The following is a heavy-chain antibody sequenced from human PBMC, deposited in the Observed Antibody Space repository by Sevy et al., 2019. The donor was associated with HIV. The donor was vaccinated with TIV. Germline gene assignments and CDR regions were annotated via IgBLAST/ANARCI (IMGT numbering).Heavy chain of an antibody. D-gene: IGHD2-2*01. CDR2: ISRSGGST. CDR1: GFTFSIYA. V-gene: IGHV3-23*01. Sequence: GGSLRLSCAASGFTFSIYAMSWVRQAPGKGLEWVSSISRSGGSTHYADSVKGRLPISGDNSKSTLFLQMNSLRAEDTAVYYCAKVDVVVPVADYGLDVWGQGTTVTVSS. J-gene: IGHJ6*02. CDR3: AKVDVVVPVADYGLDV.